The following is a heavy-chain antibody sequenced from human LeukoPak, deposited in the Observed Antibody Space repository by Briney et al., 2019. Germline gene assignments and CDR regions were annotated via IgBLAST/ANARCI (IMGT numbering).Heavy chain of an antibody. CDR1: GGSISSYY. CDR3: ARISSSNWYNERGAFDV. Sequence: SETLSLPCTVSGGSISSYYWSWVRQPPGKGLEWIGFVYYTGRTNYSPSLKSRVTISVDTSKNQFSLKLRSVTAADTAVYYCARISSSNWYNERGAFDVWGQGTMVTVSS. D-gene: IGHD6-13*01. CDR2: VYYTGRT. J-gene: IGHJ3*01. V-gene: IGHV4-59*01.